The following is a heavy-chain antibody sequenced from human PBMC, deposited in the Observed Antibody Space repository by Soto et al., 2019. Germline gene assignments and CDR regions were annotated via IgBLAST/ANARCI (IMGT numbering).Heavy chain of an antibody. V-gene: IGHV4-30-4*01. D-gene: IGHD4-17*01. CDR2: IYYSGST. J-gene: IGHJ6*02. Sequence: SETLSLTCTVSGGSISSGDYYWSWIRQPPGKGLEWIGYIYYSGSTYYNPSLKSRVTISVDTSKNQFSLKLSSVTAADTAVYYCARVDSGGWAYYYYGMDVWGQGTTVTVSS. CDR3: ARVDSGGWAYYYYGMDV. CDR1: GGSISSGDYY.